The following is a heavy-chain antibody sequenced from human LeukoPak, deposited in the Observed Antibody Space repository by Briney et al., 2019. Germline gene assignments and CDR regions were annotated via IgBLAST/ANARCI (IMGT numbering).Heavy chain of an antibody. CDR2: ISSSGSTI. CDR3: ARDLAPRWFGELFGSHYYGMDV. V-gene: IGHV3-48*03. D-gene: IGHD3-10*01. CDR1: GFTFSSYE. Sequence: GGSLRLSCAASGFTFSSYEMNWVRQAPGKGLEWVSYISSSGSTIYYADSVKGRFTISRDNAKSSLYLQMNSLRAEDTAVYYCARDLAPRWFGELFGSHYYGMDVWGQGTTVTVSS. J-gene: IGHJ6*02.